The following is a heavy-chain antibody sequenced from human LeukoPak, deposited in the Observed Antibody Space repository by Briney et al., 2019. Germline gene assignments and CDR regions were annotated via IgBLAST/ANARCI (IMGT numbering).Heavy chain of an antibody. D-gene: IGHD3-22*01. V-gene: IGHV4-59*01. CDR1: GVSISSSY. J-gene: IGHJ3*02. CDR2: IYHSGST. Sequence: PSETLSLTCTVSGVSISSSYWSWIRQPPGKRLEGIGYIYHSGSTNSNPSLKSRVTISADTSKNQFSLKLNSVTAADTAVYYCVRGNYDSRGYSNAFDIWGQGAMVTVSS. CDR3: VRGNYDSRGYSNAFDI.